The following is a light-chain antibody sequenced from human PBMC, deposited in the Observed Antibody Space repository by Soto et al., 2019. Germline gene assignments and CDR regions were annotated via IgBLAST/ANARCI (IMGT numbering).Light chain of an antibody. V-gene: IGLV2-14*01. Sequence: QSALTQPASVSGSPGQSITISCTGTRSDVGGYNHVSWYQQFPGKAPKLVLYEVSDRPSGISDRFSGSKSAHTASLTISGLQAEDEADYYCGSYSSTSAVVFGGGTKLTVL. J-gene: IGLJ2*01. CDR1: RSDVGGYNH. CDR3: GSYSSTSAVV. CDR2: EVS.